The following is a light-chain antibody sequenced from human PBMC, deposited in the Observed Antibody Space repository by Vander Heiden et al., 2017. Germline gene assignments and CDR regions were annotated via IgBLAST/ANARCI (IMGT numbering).Light chain of an antibody. V-gene: IGKV4-1*01. CDR2: WAS. J-gene: IGKJ2*01. CDR3: QQYYSTPYT. Sequence: DIVMTQSPDSLTVSLGERATINCKSSQSIFSSSNSASNLAWHQLKPGQPPKLLIYWASTRESGVPERFSGSGSGTDFTLTIRSLQAEDLAVYYCQQYYSTPYTFGQGTKLEIK. CDR1: QSIFSSSNSASN.